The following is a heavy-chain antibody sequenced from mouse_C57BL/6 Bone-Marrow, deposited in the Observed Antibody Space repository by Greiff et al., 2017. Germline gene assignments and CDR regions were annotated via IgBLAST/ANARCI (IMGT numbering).Heavy chain of an antibody. V-gene: IGHV14-4*01. Sequence: VQLQQSGAELVRPGASVKLSCTASGFNIKDDYMHWVKQRPELGLEWIGWIDPENGDTEYASKFQGKATITADTSSNTAYLQLSSLTSEDTAVYYCTTGFSYFDYWGQGTTLTVSS. CDR2: IDPENGDT. J-gene: IGHJ2*01. CDR3: TTGFSYFDY. CDR1: GFNIKDDY.